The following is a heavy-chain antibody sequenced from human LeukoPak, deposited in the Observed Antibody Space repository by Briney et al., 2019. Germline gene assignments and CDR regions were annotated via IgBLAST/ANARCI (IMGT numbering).Heavy chain of an antibody. J-gene: IGHJ6*03. D-gene: IGHD3-3*01. CDR2: ISSSGSTI. V-gene: IGHV3-48*03. CDR1: GFTFSSYE. CDR3: AKGAEEGAVITAVYYYYMDV. Sequence: GGSLRLSCAASGFTFSSYEMNWVRQAPGKGLEWVSYISSSGSTIYYADSVKVRFTISRDNAKNSLYLQMNGLRAEDTAVYYCAKGAEEGAVITAVYYYYMDVWGKGTTVTISS.